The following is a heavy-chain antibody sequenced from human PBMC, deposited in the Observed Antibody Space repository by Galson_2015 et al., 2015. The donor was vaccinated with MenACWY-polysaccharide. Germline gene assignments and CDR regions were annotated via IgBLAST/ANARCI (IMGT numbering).Heavy chain of an antibody. CDR1: GGTFSSYT. CDR3: ASFKISTYYHGSGSQDAFDI. D-gene: IGHD3-10*01. V-gene: IGHV1-69*02. CDR2: IIPILGIA. Sequence: SVKVSCKASGGTFSSYTISWVRQAPGQGLEWMGRIIPILGIANYAQKFQGRVTITADKSTSTAYMELSSLRSEDTAVYYCASFKISTYYHGSGSQDAFDIWGQGTMVTVSS. J-gene: IGHJ3*02.